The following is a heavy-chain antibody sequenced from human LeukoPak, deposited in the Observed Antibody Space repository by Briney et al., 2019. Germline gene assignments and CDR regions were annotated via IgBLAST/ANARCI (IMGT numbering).Heavy chain of an antibody. D-gene: IGHD6-13*01. Sequence: ASVTVSCKASGYTFTSYAIHWVRQAPGQRLEWMGWISAGNGNTKYSQNFQGRVTFISNTSATTAFMELSSLRSEDAAVYYCARGPHTSSWYKHAFDIWAQGTMVTVSS. V-gene: IGHV1-3*01. J-gene: IGHJ3*02. CDR1: GYTFTSYA. CDR2: ISAGNGNT. CDR3: ARGPHTSSWYKHAFDI.